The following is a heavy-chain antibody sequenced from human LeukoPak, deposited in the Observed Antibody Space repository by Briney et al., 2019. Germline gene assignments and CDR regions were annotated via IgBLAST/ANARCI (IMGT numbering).Heavy chain of an antibody. J-gene: IGHJ4*02. CDR1: GGSIISENNY. CDR2: IYYTGST. D-gene: IGHD5-18*01. Sequence: SETLSLTCTVSGGSIISENNYWGWIRQSPGKGLEWIGNIYYTGSTYYNASLKSRVTMSVDTSKNQFSLKLTSVTAADTAVYYCARQEMGYSYNLFDYWGQGTLVTVSS. CDR3: ARQEMGYSYNLFDY. V-gene: IGHV4-39*01.